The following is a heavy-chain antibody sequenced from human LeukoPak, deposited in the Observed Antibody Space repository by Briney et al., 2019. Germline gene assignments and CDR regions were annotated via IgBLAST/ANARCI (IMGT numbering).Heavy chain of an antibody. J-gene: IGHJ6*02. CDR3: AKVRFDSSGYYYTYYYYGMDV. V-gene: IGHV3-23*01. CDR1: GFTFSSNA. CDR2: ISGSGGDT. Sequence: GGSLRLSCAASGFTFSSNAMSWVRQAPGKGLEWVSGISGSGGDTYYADSVKGRFTVSRDNSKSTLYLQMTSLRAEDTAVYFCAKVRFDSSGYYYTYYYYGMDVWGQGTTVTVSS. D-gene: IGHD3-22*01.